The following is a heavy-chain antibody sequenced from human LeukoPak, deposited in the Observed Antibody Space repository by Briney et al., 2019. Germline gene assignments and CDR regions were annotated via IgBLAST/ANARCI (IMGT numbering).Heavy chain of an antibody. CDR3: AHTVTYSLGDAFDI. D-gene: IGHD2-15*01. CDR2: IYWDDAK. Sequence: TLSLTCTVSGGSISSNNYYWSWFRQPPRKALEWLALIYWDDAKRYSPSLKNRLTITQDTSNKQVVLTMTNMDPVDTATYYCAHTVTYSLGDAFDIWGQGTMVTVSS. CDR1: GGSISSNNYY. V-gene: IGHV2-5*08. J-gene: IGHJ3*02.